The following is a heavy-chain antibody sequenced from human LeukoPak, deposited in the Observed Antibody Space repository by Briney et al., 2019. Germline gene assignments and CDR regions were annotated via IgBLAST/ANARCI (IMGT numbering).Heavy chain of an antibody. CDR1: GFSFSSCA. V-gene: IGHV3-23*01. D-gene: IGHD1-1*01. CDR3: AKGRVGGWNGGDC. CDR2: ITGGGGRTT. J-gene: IGHJ4*02. Sequence: AGECLRLSCAASGFSFSSCAMTWVRQAPGRGLEWVSAITGGGGRTTYYADSVKGRFTISADNSKNTLYLQMHSLRAEDTAIYYCAKGRVGGWNGGDCWGQGTLVTVSS.